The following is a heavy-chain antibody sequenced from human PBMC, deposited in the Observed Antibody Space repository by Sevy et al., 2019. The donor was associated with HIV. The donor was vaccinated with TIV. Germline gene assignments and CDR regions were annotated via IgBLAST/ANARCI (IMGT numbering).Heavy chain of an antibody. CDR3: ATINTVGSLAY. J-gene: IGHJ4*02. CDR2: IKSNTDGGTT. Sequence: LGGSLRLSCAASGFNFRNVWMSWVRQAPGKGLEWIGLIKSNTDGGTTEYGAPVKGGITISRDDSKNTLFLQVNSLKAEDTALYYCATINTVGSLAYWGRGTLVTVSS. V-gene: IGHV3-15*01. D-gene: IGHD2-15*01. CDR1: GFNFRNVW.